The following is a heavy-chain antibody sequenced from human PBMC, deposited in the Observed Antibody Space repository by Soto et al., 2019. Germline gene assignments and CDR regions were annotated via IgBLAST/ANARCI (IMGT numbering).Heavy chain of an antibody. CDR3: ARQRTSVVTQAYFDV. CDR1: GGSITSSSHF. V-gene: IGHV4-39*01. Sequence: SETLSLTCSASGGSITSSSHFWGWVRQPPGKGLEWIGTIYFTGNTYYTPSLKSRLTMSIDTSKNEFSLKLKSVTAADTALYFCARQRTSVVTQAYFDVWGPGSLVTVSS. J-gene: IGHJ4*02. D-gene: IGHD2-21*02. CDR2: IYFTGNT.